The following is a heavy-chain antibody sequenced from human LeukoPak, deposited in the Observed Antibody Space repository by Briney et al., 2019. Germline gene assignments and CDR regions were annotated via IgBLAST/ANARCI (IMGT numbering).Heavy chain of an antibody. Sequence: GGSLRLSCAASGFTFSTYGLHWFRQAPGKGLEWVAVIWNDGSIRYYADSVKGRFTISRDNSKNTLYLQMNNLRAEDTAVYYCARASGSYDYWGQGTLVTVSS. CDR3: ARASGSYDY. V-gene: IGHV3-33*01. CDR1: GFTFSTYG. D-gene: IGHD1-26*01. CDR2: IWNDGSIR. J-gene: IGHJ4*02.